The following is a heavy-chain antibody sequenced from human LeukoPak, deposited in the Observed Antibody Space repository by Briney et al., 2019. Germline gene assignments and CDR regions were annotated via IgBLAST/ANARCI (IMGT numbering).Heavy chain of an antibody. CDR3: ARGLWFGELFPDAFDI. CDR2: ISSSGSTI. V-gene: IGHV3-48*03. J-gene: IGHJ3*02. Sequence: GGSLRLSCAASGFTFSSYEMNWVRQAPGKGLEWVSYISSSGSTIYYADSAKGRFTISRDNAKNSLYLQMNSLRAEDTAVYYCARGLWFGELFPDAFDIWGQGTMVTVSS. CDR1: GFTFSSYE. D-gene: IGHD3-10*01.